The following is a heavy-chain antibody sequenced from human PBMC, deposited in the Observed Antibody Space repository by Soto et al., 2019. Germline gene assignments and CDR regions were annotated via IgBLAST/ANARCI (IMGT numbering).Heavy chain of an antibody. V-gene: IGHV1-18*01. J-gene: IGHJ6*02. CDR2: ISAYNGNT. CDR1: GYTFTSYG. D-gene: IGHD6-6*01. Sequence: ASVKVSCKASGYTFTSYGISWVRQAPGQGLEWMGWISAYNGNTNYAQKLQGRVTMTTDTSTSTAYMELRSLRSDDTAVYYCARASNSSYSYYYGMDVWGQGTTVTVSS. CDR3: ARASNSSYSYYYGMDV.